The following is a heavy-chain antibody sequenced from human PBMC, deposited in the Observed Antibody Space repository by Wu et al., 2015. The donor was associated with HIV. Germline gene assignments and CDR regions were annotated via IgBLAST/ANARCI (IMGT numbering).Heavy chain of an antibody. CDR3: ARWAVAVTAHNYGMDV. CDR1: GGTFSNYG. CDR2: ISAYNGKT. V-gene: IGHV1-18*01. Sequence: QVQLLQSGAEMKKPGSSVTVSCKASGGTFSNYGVSWVRQAPGQGLEWMGWISAYNGKTNYAQKLQGRVTMTTDKSTSTAYMELRSLRSDDTAVYYCARWAVAVTAHNYGMDVWGQGTTVTVSS. D-gene: IGHD2-21*02. J-gene: IGHJ6*02.